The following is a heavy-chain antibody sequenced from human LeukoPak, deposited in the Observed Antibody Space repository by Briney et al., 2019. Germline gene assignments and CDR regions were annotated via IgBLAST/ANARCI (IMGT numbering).Heavy chain of an antibody. CDR2: IYYSGST. Sequence: SETLSLTCDVSGGSISSGAYSWSWIRQPPGKALEWIGYIYYSGSTYYNPSLKSRVTISVDTSKNQFSLKLSSVTAADTAVYYCARLNTMVRGVTPFDYWGQGTLVTVSS. CDR3: ARLNTMVRGVTPFDY. D-gene: IGHD3-10*01. V-gene: IGHV4-30-2*03. CDR1: GGSISSGAYS. J-gene: IGHJ4*02.